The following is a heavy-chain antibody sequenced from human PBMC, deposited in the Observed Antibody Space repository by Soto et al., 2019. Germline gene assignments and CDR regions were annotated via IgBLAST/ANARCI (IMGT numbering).Heavy chain of an antibody. D-gene: IGHD6-19*01. J-gene: IGHJ4*02. CDR2: ISYDGSNK. CDR3: AKDVYSSGWFFDY. V-gene: IGHV3-30*18. CDR1: GFTFSSYG. Sequence: HPGGSLRLSCAASGFTFSSYGMHWVRQAPGKGLEWVAVISYDGSNKYYADSVKGRFTISRDNSKNTLYLQMNSLRAEDTAVYYCAKDVYSSGWFFDYWGQGTLVTVSS.